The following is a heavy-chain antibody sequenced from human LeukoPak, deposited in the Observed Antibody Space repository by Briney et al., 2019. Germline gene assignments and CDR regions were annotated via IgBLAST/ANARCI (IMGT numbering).Heavy chain of an antibody. CDR3: AKDPYTS. D-gene: IGHD2-2*02. V-gene: IGHV3-23*01. J-gene: IGHJ5*02. Sequence: GGSLRLSCAASGVTFSSSAMSWVRQAPGKGLEWVSAISNNGGYTYYADSVQGRFTISRDNSKSTLCLQMNSLRAEDTAVYYCAKDPYTSWGQGTLVTVSS. CDR2: ISNNGGYT. CDR1: GVTFSSSA.